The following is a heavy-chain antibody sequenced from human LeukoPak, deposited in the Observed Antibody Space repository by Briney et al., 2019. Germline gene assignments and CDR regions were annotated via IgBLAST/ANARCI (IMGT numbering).Heavy chain of an antibody. CDR1: GGSIRTNY. CDR3: ARHRFASPLDS. V-gene: IGHV4-59*08. CDR2: IFYTGDS. J-gene: IGHJ4*02. D-gene: IGHD2-21*01. Sequence: LSETLSLTCTVSGGSIRTNYWSWLRQPPGKGLEWIGYIFYTGDSNHNPSFKSRVPISLDTSKDQISLKLYSVTAADTAVYYCARHRFASPLDSWGQGTLVTVSS.